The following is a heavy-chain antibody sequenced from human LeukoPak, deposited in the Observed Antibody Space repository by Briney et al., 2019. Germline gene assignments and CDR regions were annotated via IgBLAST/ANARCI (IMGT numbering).Heavy chain of an antibody. CDR3: ARDSCSSTSCRKKFDN. CDR1: GFTFSSYA. J-gene: IGHJ4*02. Sequence: PGGSLRLSCAASGFTFSSYAMSWVRQPPGKGLEWIGSIYFSGSTYYNPSLKSRVTISVETSKVQFSLKLSSVTAADTAVYYCARDSCSSTSCRKKFDNWGQGTLVTVSS. D-gene: IGHD2-2*01. CDR2: IYFSGST. V-gene: IGHV4-38-2*02.